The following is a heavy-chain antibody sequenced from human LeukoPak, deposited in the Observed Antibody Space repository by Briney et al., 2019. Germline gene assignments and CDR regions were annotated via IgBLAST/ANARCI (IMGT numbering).Heavy chain of an antibody. CDR1: GFTFSNFG. CDR3: AQDSWGLWFGDNIRR. J-gene: IGHJ4*02. D-gene: IGHD3-10*01. V-gene: IGHV3-30*02. Sequence: GGSLRLSCAASGFTFSNFGMHWVRQAPGKGLEWVTFIHFDGSNKYYADSVKGRFTISRDNSKDTLHLQMNSLKTEDTAVYYCAQDSWGLWFGDNIRRGGQGTLVTVSS. CDR2: IHFDGSNK.